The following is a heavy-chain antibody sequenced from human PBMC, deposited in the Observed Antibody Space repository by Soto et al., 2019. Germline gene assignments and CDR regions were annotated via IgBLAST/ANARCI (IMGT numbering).Heavy chain of an antibody. Sequence: PGGSLRLSCAASGFTFSSYAMSWVRQAPGKGLEWVSAISGSGGSTYYAGSVKGRFTISRDNSKNTLYLQMNSLRAEDTAVYYCAKDRTTVTYYYYYGMDVWGQGTTVTVSS. CDR2: ISGSGGST. CDR3: AKDRTTVTYYYYYGMDV. J-gene: IGHJ6*02. V-gene: IGHV3-23*01. D-gene: IGHD4-17*01. CDR1: GFTFSSYA.